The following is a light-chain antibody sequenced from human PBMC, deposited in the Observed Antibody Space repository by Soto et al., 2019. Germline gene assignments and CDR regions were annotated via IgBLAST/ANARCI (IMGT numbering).Light chain of an antibody. CDR2: WAS. CDR1: QSVLYSSNNKNY. J-gene: IGKJ1*01. Sequence: DIVMTESPDSRAVSLGERGTISCKSSQSVLYSSNNKNYLAWYQQKPGQSPKLLIYWASFRESGVPDRFSGSGSGTDFTLTISNLQAEDVAVYYCHQYLTNSWTFGQGTKVDIK. CDR3: HQYLTNSWT. V-gene: IGKV4-1*01.